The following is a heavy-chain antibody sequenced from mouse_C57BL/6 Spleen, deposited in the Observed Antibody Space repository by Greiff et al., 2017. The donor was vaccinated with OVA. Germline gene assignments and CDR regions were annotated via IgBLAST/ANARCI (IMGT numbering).Heavy chain of an antibody. Sequence: VQLQQSGAELARPGASVKLSCKASGYTFTSYGISWVKQRTGQGLEWIGEIYPRSGNTYYNEKFKGKATLTADKSSSTAYMELRSLTSEDSAVYFCARGYYSNYDEGSNAMDYWGQGTSVTVSS. V-gene: IGHV1-81*01. D-gene: IGHD2-5*01. CDR1: GYTFTSYG. CDR3: ARGYYSNYDEGSNAMDY. CDR2: IYPRSGNT. J-gene: IGHJ4*01.